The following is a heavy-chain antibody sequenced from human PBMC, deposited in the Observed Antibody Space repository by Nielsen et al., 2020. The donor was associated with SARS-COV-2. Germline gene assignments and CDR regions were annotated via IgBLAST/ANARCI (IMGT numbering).Heavy chain of an antibody. CDR1: GGSVSSGSYY. Sequence: SETLSLTCTVSGGSVSSGSYYWSWIRQPPGKGLEWIGYIYYSGSTNYNPSLKSRVTISVDTSKNQFSLKLSSVTAADTAVYYCARDFGQLEHWGQGTLVTVSS. CDR3: ARDFGQLEH. J-gene: IGHJ1*01. D-gene: IGHD3-16*01. V-gene: IGHV4-61*01. CDR2: IYYSGST.